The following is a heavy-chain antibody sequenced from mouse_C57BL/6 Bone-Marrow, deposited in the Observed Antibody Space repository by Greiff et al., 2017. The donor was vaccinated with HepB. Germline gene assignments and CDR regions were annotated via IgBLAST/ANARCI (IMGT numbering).Heavy chain of an antibody. D-gene: IGHD2-5*01. CDR2: INPNNGGT. CDR3: ARSAYYSNYDYAMDY. CDR1: GYTFTDYY. V-gene: IGHV1-26*01. Sequence: VQLQQSGPELVKPGASVKISCKASGYTFTDYYMNWVKQSHGKSLEWIGDINPNNGGTSYNQKFKGKATLTVDKSSSTAYMELRSLTSEDSAVYYCARSAYYSNYDYAMDYRGQGTSVTVSS. J-gene: IGHJ4*01.